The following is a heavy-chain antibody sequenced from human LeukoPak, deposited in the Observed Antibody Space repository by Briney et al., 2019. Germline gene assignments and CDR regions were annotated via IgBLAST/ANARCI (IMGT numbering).Heavy chain of an antibody. CDR3: AREGRELDAAFDI. CDR1: GDSISGNNYY. J-gene: IGHJ3*02. V-gene: IGHV4-39*07. D-gene: IGHD1-1*01. CDR2: IYYSGAT. Sequence: NPSETLSLTCTVSGDSISGNNYYWGWIRQPPGKGLEWIGNIYYSGATYYNPSLKSRVTISVDTSKNQFSLKLSSVTAADTAVYYCAREGRELDAAFDIWGQGTMVTVSS.